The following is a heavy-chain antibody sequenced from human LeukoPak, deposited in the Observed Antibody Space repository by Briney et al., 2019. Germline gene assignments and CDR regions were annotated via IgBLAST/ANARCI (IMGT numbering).Heavy chain of an antibody. CDR3: ARAPDILTGYFDY. J-gene: IGHJ4*02. CDR2: ISAYNGNT. CDR1: GYTFTDYY. D-gene: IGHD3-9*01. Sequence: ASVKVFCKASGYTFTDYYVHWVRQAPGQGLEWMGWISAYNGNTNYAQKLQGRVTMTTDTSTSTAYMELRSLRSDDTAVYYCARAPDILTGYFDYWGQGTLVTVSS. V-gene: IGHV1-18*04.